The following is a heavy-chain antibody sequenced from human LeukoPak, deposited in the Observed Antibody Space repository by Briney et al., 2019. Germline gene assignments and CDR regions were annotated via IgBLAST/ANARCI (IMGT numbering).Heavy chain of an antibody. CDR3: ARHGSGWSFDY. CDR1: GGSISGYY. Sequence: SETLSLTCTVSGGSISGYYRSWIRQPPGKGLEWIGYISYSGSTNYNPSLKSRVSISVDTSKNQFSLNLSSLTAADTAVYYCARHGSGWSFDYWGQGTLITVPS. D-gene: IGHD6-19*01. V-gene: IGHV4-59*08. J-gene: IGHJ4*02. CDR2: ISYSGST.